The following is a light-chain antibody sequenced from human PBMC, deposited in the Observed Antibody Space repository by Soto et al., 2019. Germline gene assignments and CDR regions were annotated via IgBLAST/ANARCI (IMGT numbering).Light chain of an antibody. CDR2: DVS. CDR1: SRDVGGYNY. J-gene: IGLJ1*01. CDR3: CSYTSNNTYV. Sequence: QSALTQPASVSGSPGQSITISCTGTSRDVGGYNYVSWYQQHPGKAPKLMIYDVSNRPSGVSNRFSGSKSGNTASLTISGLQAEDETDYYCCSYTSNNTYVFGTGTKVTVL. V-gene: IGLV2-14*01.